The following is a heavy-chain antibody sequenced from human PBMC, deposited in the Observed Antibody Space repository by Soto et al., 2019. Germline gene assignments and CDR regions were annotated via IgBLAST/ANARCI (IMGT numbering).Heavy chain of an antibody. V-gene: IGHV1-18*01. CDR1: GYTFTSYG. D-gene: IGHD6-13*01. CDR3: ARDVDSSSWYYYYYGMDV. CDR2: ISAYNGNT. Sequence: APVKFSCKASGYTFTSYGISWVRQAPGQGLEWMGWISAYNGNTNYAQKLQGRVTMTTDTSTSTAYMELRSLRSDDTAVYYCARDVDSSSWYYYYYGMDVWGQGTTVTVSS. J-gene: IGHJ6*02.